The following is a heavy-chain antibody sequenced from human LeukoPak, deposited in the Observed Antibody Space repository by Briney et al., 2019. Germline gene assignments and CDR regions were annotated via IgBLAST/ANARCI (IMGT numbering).Heavy chain of an antibody. CDR2: IYYSGST. V-gene: IGHV4-39*07. D-gene: IGHD3-9*01. J-gene: IGHJ4*02. Sequence: SETLSLTCTVSGGSISSSSYYWGWIRQPPGKGLEWIGSIYYSGSTYYNPSLKSRVTISVDTSKNQFSLKLSSVTAADTAVCYCARVEGRYFDWLPTEYYFDYWGQGTLVTVSS. CDR1: GGSISSSSYY. CDR3: ARVEGRYFDWLPTEYYFDY.